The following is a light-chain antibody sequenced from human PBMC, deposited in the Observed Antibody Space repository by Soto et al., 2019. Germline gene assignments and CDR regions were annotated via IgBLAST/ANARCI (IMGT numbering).Light chain of an antibody. CDR1: QTVYSW. V-gene: IGKV1-5*03. CDR2: EAS. CDR3: QQYSSYSPYT. Sequence: DIQVTQSPSTLSASVGDRVTITCRASQTVYSWLAWYQQKPAKAPKLLISEASTLQSGVPSRFAGSGSGTEFTLAISRLQPDDFATYYCQQYSSYSPYTFGQGTKVDIK. J-gene: IGKJ2*01.